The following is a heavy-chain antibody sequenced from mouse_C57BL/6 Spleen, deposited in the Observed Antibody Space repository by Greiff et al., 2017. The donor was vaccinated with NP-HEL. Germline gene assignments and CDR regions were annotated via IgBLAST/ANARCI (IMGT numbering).Heavy chain of an antibody. V-gene: IGHV1-58*01. J-gene: IGHJ1*03. Sequence: VQLQQSGAELVRPGSSVKLSCKTSGYTFTSYGINWVKQRPGQGLEWIGYIYIGNGYTAYNETFKGKARLTSDTSSSTAYMQLSSLSSEDSAIYFCARVGYYGGSFYWYFEVWGTGTTVTVSS. CDR1: GYTFTSYG. CDR2: IYIGNGYT. D-gene: IGHD1-1*01. CDR3: ARVGYYGGSFYWYFEV.